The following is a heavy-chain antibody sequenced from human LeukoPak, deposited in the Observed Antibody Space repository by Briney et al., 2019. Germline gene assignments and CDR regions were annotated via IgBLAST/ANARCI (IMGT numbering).Heavy chain of an antibody. D-gene: IGHD3-22*01. V-gene: IGHV4-59*01. CDR3: ARADYNTSAYYYTFAY. Sequence: SETLSLTCTVSVGSINGYYWSWIREPPQQGLEWIGCIYYRGSTNYNPSLKSRVTISVDTCKNQFSLKLSSVTAAATAVYYCARADYNTSAYYYTFAYGGQGTLVTVSS. J-gene: IGHJ4*02. CDR2: IYYRGST. CDR1: VGSINGYY.